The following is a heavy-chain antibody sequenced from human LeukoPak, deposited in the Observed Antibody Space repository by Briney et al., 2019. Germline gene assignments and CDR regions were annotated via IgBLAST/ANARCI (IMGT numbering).Heavy chain of an antibody. CDR3: AREMATYGFDY. J-gene: IGHJ4*02. D-gene: IGHD5-24*01. CDR1: GFTFSSYG. CDR2: IWYDGSNK. V-gene: IGHV3-33*01. Sequence: GGSLRLSCAASGFTFSSYGMHWVRQAPGKGLEWVAVIWYDGSNKYYADSVKGRFTISRDNSKNTLYLQMNSLRAEDTAVYYCAREMATYGFDYWGQGTLVTVSS.